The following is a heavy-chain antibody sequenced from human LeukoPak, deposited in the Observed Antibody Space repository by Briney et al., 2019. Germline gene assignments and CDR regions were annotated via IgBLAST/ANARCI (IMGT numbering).Heavy chain of an antibody. CDR3: ARGRHSSGWPHLFDY. D-gene: IGHD6-19*01. J-gene: IGHJ4*02. CDR1: GGTFSSYA. V-gene: IGHV1-69*01. CDR2: IIPIFGTA. Sequence: SVKVSCKASGGTFSSYAISWVRQAPGQGLEWMGGIIPIFGTANYAQKFQGRVTITADESTSTAYMELSSLRSEDTAVYYCARGRHSSGWPHLFDYWGQGTLVTVSS.